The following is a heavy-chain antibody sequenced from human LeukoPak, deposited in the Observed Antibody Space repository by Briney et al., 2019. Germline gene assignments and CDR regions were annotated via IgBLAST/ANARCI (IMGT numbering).Heavy chain of an antibody. J-gene: IGHJ4*02. D-gene: IGHD3-3*01. CDR2: INHSGST. V-gene: IGHV4-34*01. Sequence: SETLSLTCAVYGGSFSGYYWSWIRQPPGKGLEWIGEINHSGSTNYNPSLKSRVTISVDTSKNQFSLKLSSVTAADTAVYYCARLRITIVGVVSPFDYWGQGTLVTVSS. CDR3: ARLRITIVGVVSPFDY. CDR1: GGSFSGYY.